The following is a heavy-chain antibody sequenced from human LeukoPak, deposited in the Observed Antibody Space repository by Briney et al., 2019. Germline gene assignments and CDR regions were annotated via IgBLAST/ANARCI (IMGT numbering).Heavy chain of an antibody. CDR2: INHSGST. CDR3: ARRIVGATTRVDY. Sequence: SETLSLTCAVYGGSFSGYYWSWIRQPPGKGLEWIGEINHSGSTNYNPSLKSRVTISVDTSKNQFSLKLSSVTAADTAVYYCARRIVGATTRVDYWGQGTLVTVSS. CDR1: GGSFSGYY. D-gene: IGHD1-26*01. V-gene: IGHV4-34*01. J-gene: IGHJ4*02.